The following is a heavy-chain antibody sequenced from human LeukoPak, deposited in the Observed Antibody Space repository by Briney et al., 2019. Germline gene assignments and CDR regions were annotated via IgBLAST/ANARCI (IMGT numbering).Heavy chain of an antibody. Sequence: GGSLRLSCAASGFTFSSYGMHWVRQAPGKGLEWVAVIWYDGSNKYYADSVKGRFTISRDNSKNTLYLQMNSLRAEDTAVYYCARSPNGWYYDYWGQGPLVTVSS. J-gene: IGHJ4*02. CDR2: IWYDGSNK. CDR1: GFTFSSYG. CDR3: ARSPNGWYYDY. D-gene: IGHD6-19*01. V-gene: IGHV3-33*01.